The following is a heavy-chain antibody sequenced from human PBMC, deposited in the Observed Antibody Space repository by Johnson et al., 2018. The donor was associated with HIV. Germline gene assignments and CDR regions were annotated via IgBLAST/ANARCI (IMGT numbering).Heavy chain of an antibody. CDR3: ARRDRSYDILTGYYQGDAFDI. J-gene: IGHJ3*02. CDR1: GFTFSSYL. V-gene: IGHV3-7*01. D-gene: IGHD3-9*01. Sequence: VQLVESGGGLVQPGGSLRLSCAASGFTFSSYLMSWVRQAPGKGLEWVANIKQDGSEKYYVDSVKGRFTISRDNAKNSLYLQMNSLRAEDTAVYYCARRDRSYDILTGYYQGDAFDIWGQGTMVTVSS. CDR2: IKQDGSEK.